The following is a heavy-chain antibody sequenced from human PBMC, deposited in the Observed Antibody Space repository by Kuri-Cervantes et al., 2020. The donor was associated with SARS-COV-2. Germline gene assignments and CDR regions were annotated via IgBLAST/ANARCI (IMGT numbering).Heavy chain of an antibody. V-gene: IGHV4-34*01. CDR2: INHSGST. Sequence: SETLSLTCAVYGGSFSGYYWSWIRQPPGKGLEWIGEINHSGSTNYNPSLKSRVTISVDTSKNQFSLKLSSVTAADTAVYYCARATRGRDSHGLDYYGMDVWAQGTTVTVSS. J-gene: IGHJ6*02. CDR1: GGSFSGYY. CDR3: ARATRGRDSHGLDYYGMDV. D-gene: IGHD3-16*01.